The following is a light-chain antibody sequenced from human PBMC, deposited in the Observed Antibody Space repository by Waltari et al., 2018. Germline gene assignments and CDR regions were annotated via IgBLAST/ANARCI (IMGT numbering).Light chain of an antibody. Sequence: TCLASQSIISWFAWYQQKPGKAPKFLIYKASNLESGVPSRFSGSGSGTEFTLTISSLQPDDFATYYCQQYNTYSLTFGGGTKVEIK. J-gene: IGKJ4*01. V-gene: IGKV1-5*03. CDR1: QSIISW. CDR2: KAS. CDR3: QQYNTYSLT.